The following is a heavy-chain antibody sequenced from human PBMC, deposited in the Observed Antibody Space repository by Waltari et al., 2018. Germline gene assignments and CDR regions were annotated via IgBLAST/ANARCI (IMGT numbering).Heavy chain of an antibody. CDR1: GYTFTSYY. CDR2: INPSGGST. D-gene: IGHD3-10*01. J-gene: IGHJ4*02. V-gene: IGHV1-46*01. CDR3: ARDHGVIITLGYFDY. Sequence: QVQLVQSGAEVKKPGASVKVSCKASGYTFTSYYMHWVPQAPGQGLEWMGIINPSGGSTSYAQKFQGRVTMTRDTSTSTVYMELSSLRSEDTAVYYCARDHGVIITLGYFDYWGQGTLVTVSS.